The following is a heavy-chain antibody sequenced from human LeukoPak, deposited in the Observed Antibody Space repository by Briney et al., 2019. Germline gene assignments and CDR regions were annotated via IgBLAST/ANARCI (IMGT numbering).Heavy chain of an antibody. CDR2: IDSSNSPI. CDR1: GLTFSTYN. V-gene: IGHV3-48*02. Sequence: GGSLRLSCAASGLTFSTYNMNWVRQAPGKGLEWVSYIDSSNSPIYYADSVKGRFTISRDNGKNSLYLQMNSLRDEDTAVYYCARDRCSGGSCYFDYWGQGALVTVSS. CDR3: ARDRCSGGSCYFDY. J-gene: IGHJ4*02. D-gene: IGHD2-15*01.